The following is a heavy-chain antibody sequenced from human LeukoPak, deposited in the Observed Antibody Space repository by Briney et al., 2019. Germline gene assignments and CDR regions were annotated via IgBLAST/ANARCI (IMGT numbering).Heavy chain of an antibody. J-gene: IGHJ4*02. V-gene: IGHV3-11*04. D-gene: IGHD2-2*01. CDR2: ISSSGSTI. CDR1: GFTFSDYY. Sequence: PGGSLRLSCAASGFTFSDYYMSWIRQAPGKGLEWVSYISSSGSTIYYADSVKGRFTISRDNAKNSLYLQMNSLRAEDTAVYYCARDRGYCRGTTCYAYYFDSWGQGTLVTVSS. CDR3: ARDRGYCRGTTCYAYYFDS.